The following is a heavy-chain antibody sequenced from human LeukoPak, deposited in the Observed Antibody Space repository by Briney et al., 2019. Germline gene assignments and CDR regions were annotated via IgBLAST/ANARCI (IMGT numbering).Heavy chain of an antibody. V-gene: IGHV3-21*01. CDR1: GFTFSSYT. Sequence: GGSLRLSCAASGFTFSSYTMKWVRQAPGKGLEWVSSISSSSSYIYYADSVKGRFTISSDNAKNSLYLQMNSLRAEDTAVYYCASAWGGYCSSTSCYPFDYWGQGNLVTVSS. J-gene: IGHJ4*02. CDR2: ISSSSSYI. CDR3: ASAWGGYCSSTSCYPFDY. D-gene: IGHD2-2*01.